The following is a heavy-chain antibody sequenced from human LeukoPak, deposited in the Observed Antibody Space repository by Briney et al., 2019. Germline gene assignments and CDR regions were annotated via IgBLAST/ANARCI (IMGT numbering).Heavy chain of an antibody. CDR3: AKGTTTWWDCSSTSCYTVGY. D-gene: IGHD2-2*02. CDR1: GFTFSSYA. J-gene: IGHJ4*02. Sequence: GGSLRLSCAASGFTFSSYAMSWVRQAPGKGLEWVSAISGSGGSTYYADSVKGRFTISRDNSKSTLYLQMNSLRAEDTAVYYCAKGTTTWWDCSSTSCYTVGYWGQGTLVTVSS. CDR2: ISGSGGST. V-gene: IGHV3-23*01.